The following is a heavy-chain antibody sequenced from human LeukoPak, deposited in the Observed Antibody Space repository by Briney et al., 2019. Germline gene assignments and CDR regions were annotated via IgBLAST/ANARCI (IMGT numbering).Heavy chain of an antibody. D-gene: IGHD6-13*01. Sequence: GAPGKGSFKAFGYTFPDYYLDWVRPGPGKGLGWMGWINPNSGGANFALIFQGRVTMTRATSISTAYMELSRLTSDDTAVYYCARGVGSSWFDPWGQGTLVTASS. CDR2: INPNSGGA. CDR1: GYTFPDYY. J-gene: IGHJ5*02. V-gene: IGHV1-2*02. CDR3: ARGVGSSWFDP.